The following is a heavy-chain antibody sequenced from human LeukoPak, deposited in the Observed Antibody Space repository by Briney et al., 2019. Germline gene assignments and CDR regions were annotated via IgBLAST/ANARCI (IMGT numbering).Heavy chain of an antibody. CDR1: GFTFSGHW. V-gene: IGHV3-7*01. CDR2: IKPDGSDK. CDR3: TRDVWFSFDY. D-gene: IGHD3-10*01. J-gene: IGHJ4*02. Sequence: GGSLRLSCAASGFTFSGHWMSWVRQAPGKGLEWVAKIKPDGSDKYHVDSVKGRLTISRDNTKNSLYLQMDSLRADDTAVYYCTRDVWFSFDYWGQGTLVTVSS.